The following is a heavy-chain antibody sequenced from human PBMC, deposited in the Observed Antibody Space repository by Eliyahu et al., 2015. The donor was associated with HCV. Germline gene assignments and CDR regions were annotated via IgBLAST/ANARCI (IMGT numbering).Heavy chain of an antibody. V-gene: IGHV3-23*04. D-gene: IGHD6-13*01. J-gene: IGHJ6*02. CDR3: AKGGASYSSSWYLRLDYYYGMDV. CDR2: IXGSGGST. Sequence: EVQLVESGGGLVQPGGSLRLSCAASGFTFSSYAMSWVRQAPGKGLEWVSAIXGSGGSTYYADSVKGRFTISRDNSKNTLYLQMNSLRAEDTAVYYCAKGGASYSSSWYLRLDYYYGMDVWGQGTTVTVSS. CDR1: GFTFSSYA.